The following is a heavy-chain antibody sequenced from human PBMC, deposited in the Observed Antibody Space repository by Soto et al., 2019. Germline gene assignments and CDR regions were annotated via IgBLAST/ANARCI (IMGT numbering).Heavy chain of an antibody. V-gene: IGHV3-7*03. CDR1: GFSFDTYW. CDR2: INPDGRET. CDR3: ASGGWETPI. Sequence: EVQLVESGGGLVQPGGSLRLSCAASGFSFDTYWMSWVRQAPGKGLEWVATINPDGRETFYVDSVRGRFTISRDNAKKSLYLQRNSLRAEDTAVYYCASGGWETPIWGQGTLVTVSS. J-gene: IGHJ4*02. D-gene: IGHD1-26*01.